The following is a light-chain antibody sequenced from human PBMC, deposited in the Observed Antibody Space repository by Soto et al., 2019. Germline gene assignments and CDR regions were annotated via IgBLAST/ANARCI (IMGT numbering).Light chain of an antibody. CDR1: QTSSSW. Sequence: DAHITQEVCTVSGTVGDWISITCGASQTSSSWLAWHQQKPVKAPKLLIYKASTLKSGVPSRFSCSGSGTDFTLTISSLQPEDFATYYRQQSNSFPLKFGQGTKVDI. CDR2: KAS. CDR3: QQSNSFPLK. J-gene: IGKJ1*01. V-gene: IGKV1-5*03.